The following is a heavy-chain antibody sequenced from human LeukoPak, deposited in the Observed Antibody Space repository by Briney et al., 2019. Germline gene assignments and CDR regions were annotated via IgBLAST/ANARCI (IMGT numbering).Heavy chain of an antibody. CDR2: FDPEDGET. V-gene: IGHV1-24*01. CDR1: GYTLTELS. Sequence: ASVTVSCKVSGYTLTELSMHWVRQAPGKGLEWMGGFDPEDGETIYAQKFQGRVTMTEDTSTDTAYMELSSLRSEDTAVYYCAIDYSNLLPYGLYYYYGMDVWGQGTTVTVSS. J-gene: IGHJ6*02. D-gene: IGHD4-11*01. CDR3: AIDYSNLLPYGLYYYYGMDV.